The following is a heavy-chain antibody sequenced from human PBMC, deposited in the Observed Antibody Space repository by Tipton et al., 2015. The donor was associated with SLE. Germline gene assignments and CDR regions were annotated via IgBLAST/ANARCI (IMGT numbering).Heavy chain of an antibody. J-gene: IGHJ4*02. Sequence: TLSLTCTVSGDTISDHYWSWIRQPSGKGLEWIGYISYSGSTNYSPSLKSRVTISLDTSKTQFSLNLRSVTAADTAIYYCARGGYSSGWYGDYFVYCGQGTLVTVSS. CDR2: ISYSGST. D-gene: IGHD6-19*01. CDR3: ARGGYSSGWYGDYFVY. CDR1: GDTISDHY. V-gene: IGHV4-59*11.